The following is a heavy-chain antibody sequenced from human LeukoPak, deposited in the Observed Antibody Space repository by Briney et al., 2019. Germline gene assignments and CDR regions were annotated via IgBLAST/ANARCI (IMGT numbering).Heavy chain of an antibody. D-gene: IGHD1-14*01. CDR1: GFTFSSYW. Sequence: QPGGSLRLSCAASGFTFSSYWMSWVRQAPGKGLVWVANIKQDGSEKYYVDSVKGRFTISRDNAKSSLYLQMNSLRAEDTAVYYCASGPESKRIYYFDYWGQGTLVTVSS. V-gene: IGHV3-7*03. CDR2: IKQDGSEK. J-gene: IGHJ4*02. CDR3: ASGPESKRIYYFDY.